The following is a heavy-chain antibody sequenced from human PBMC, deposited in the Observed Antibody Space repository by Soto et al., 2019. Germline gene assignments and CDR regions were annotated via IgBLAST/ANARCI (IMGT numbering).Heavy chain of an antibody. V-gene: IGHV1-69*12. Sequence: QVQLVQSGAEVKKPGSSVKVSCKASGGTFSSYAINWVRQAPGQGLEWMGGIIPIFGTADYAQKFQGRVTITADESTSTAYMELSSLRSQDTAVYYCASPITGSPSYYFGMDVWGQGTTVTVSS. CDR3: ASPITGSPSYYFGMDV. CDR2: IIPIFGTA. CDR1: GGTFSSYA. D-gene: IGHD1-20*01. J-gene: IGHJ6*02.